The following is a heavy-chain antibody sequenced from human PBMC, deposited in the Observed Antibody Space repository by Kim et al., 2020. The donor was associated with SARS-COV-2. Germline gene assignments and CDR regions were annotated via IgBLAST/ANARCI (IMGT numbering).Heavy chain of an antibody. CDR2: ISAYNGNT. D-gene: IGHD2-8*01. Sequence: ASVKVSCKASGYTFTSYGISWVRQAPGQGLEWMGWISAYNGNTNYAQKLQGRVTMTTDTSTSTAYMELRSLRSDDTAVYYCARAGDCTNGVCYPNPLDYWGQGTLVTVSS. CDR3: ARAGDCTNGVCYPNPLDY. CDR1: GYTFTSYG. J-gene: IGHJ4*02. V-gene: IGHV1-18*01.